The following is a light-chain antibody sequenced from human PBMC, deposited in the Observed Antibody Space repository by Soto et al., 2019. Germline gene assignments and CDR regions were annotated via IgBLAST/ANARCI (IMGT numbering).Light chain of an antibody. V-gene: IGLV2-8*01. CDR3: SSYAGSSNV. CDR1: SSDVGGYYS. J-gene: IGLJ1*01. Sequence: QSALTQPPSASGSPGQSVAIPCTGTSSDVGGYYSVSWYQQHPGKAPKLMIYEVSKRPSGVPDRFSGSKSGNTASLTVSGLQAEDEADYYCSSYAGSSNVFGTGTKVTVL. CDR2: EVS.